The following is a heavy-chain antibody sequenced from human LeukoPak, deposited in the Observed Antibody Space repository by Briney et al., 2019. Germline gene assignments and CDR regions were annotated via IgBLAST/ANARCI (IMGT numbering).Heavy chain of an antibody. Sequence: PSETLSLTCTIPVRSISSGSYYWSWIRQPAGKGLEWIGRIYTSGSTNYNPALKSRVTISVDTSKNQFSLKLSSVTAADTAVYCCARDFSYFGVVSDYFDYWGQGTLVTVSS. CDR3: ARDFSYFGVVSDYFDY. CDR2: IYTSGST. CDR1: VRSISSGSYY. D-gene: IGHD3-3*01. V-gene: IGHV4-61*02. J-gene: IGHJ4*02.